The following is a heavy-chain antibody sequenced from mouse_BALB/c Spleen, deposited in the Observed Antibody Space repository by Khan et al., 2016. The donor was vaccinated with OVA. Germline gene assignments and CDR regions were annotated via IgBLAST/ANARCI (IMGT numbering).Heavy chain of an antibody. CDR3: VRDGAYHRSDGWFAY. CDR1: GYTFTSYT. D-gene: IGHD2-14*01. CDR2: INPSNGYT. Sequence: QVQLKESGAELARPGASVKMSCKASGYTFTSYTIHWIKLRPGQGLEWIGFINPSNGYTNYNQKFKDKATLTADKSSTTVYMQLSSLTSDDSAVYNCVRDGAYHRSDGWFAYWGQGTLVTVAA. V-gene: IGHV1-4*01. J-gene: IGHJ3*01.